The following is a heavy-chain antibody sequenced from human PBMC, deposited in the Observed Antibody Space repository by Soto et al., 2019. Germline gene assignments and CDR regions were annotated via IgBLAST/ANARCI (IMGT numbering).Heavy chain of an antibody. CDR2: ISGGST. J-gene: IGHJ4*02. CDR1: GFTFSDYA. CDR3: ATPYGGNSHAFDY. D-gene: IGHD4-17*01. Sequence: EVQLLESGGGLVQPGGSLRLSCAASGFTFSDYAMNWVRQAPGKGLEWVSFISGGSTYYADSVKGRFTISRDNSKNTLYLQMNSLRAEDTAVYYCATPYGGNSHAFDYWGQGTLVTVSS. V-gene: IGHV3-23*01.